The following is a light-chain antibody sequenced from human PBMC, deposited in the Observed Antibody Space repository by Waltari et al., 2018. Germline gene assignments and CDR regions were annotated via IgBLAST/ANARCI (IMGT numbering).Light chain of an antibody. CDR1: SANIGARID. CDR3: QCYDRDLEAWV. V-gene: IGLV1-40*01. Sequence: QSVLTQPPSVSGAPGETVIISCGGTSANIGARIDVHWYQQIPGTAPKVVIHNNDRRPSGVPGRFAGSKSGTAASLAIIGVQAEDEADYYCQCYDRDLEAWVFGGGTKLTVL. CDR2: NND. J-gene: IGLJ3*02.